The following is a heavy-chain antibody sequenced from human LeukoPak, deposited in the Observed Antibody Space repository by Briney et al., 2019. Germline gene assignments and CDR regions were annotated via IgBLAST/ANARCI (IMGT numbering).Heavy chain of an antibody. CDR1: GYTFTSYD. CDR3: ARDLTYGDYLGY. J-gene: IGHJ4*02. CDR2: MNPNSGNT. Sequence: GASVKVSCKASGYTFTSYDINWVRQATGQGLEWMGWMNPNSGNTGYAQKFQGRVTMTRNTSISTAYMELRSLRSDDTAVYYCARDLTYGDYLGYWGQGTLVTVSS. V-gene: IGHV1-8*01. D-gene: IGHD4-17*01.